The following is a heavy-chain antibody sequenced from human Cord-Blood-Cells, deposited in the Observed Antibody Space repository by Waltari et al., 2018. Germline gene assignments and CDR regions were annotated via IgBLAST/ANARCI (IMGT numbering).Heavy chain of an antibody. CDR1: GFTFSSYA. V-gene: IGHV3-23*01. CDR3: AKGGRYSYGYNSYFDY. CDR2: ISGSGGST. J-gene: IGHJ4*02. D-gene: IGHD5-18*01. Sequence: EVQLLESGGGLVQPGGSLRLSCAASGFTFSSYAISLVRQAPGKGLEWVSAISGSGGSTYYADSVKGRFTISRDNSKNTLYLQMNSLRAEDTAVYYCAKGGRYSYGYNSYFDYWGQGTLVTVSS.